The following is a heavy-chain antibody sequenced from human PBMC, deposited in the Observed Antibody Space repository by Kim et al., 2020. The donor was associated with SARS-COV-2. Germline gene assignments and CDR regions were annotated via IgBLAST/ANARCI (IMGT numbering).Heavy chain of an antibody. V-gene: IGHV3-23*01. CDR3: AKDARITIFGVAPPLRVGAFDY. Sequence: GGSLRLSCAASGFTFSSYAMSWVRQAPGKGLEWVSAISGSGGSTYYADSVKGRFTISRDNSENTLYLQMNSLRAEDTAVYYCAKDARITIFGVAPPLRVGAFDYWGQGTLVTVSS. CDR2: ISGSGGST. CDR1: GFTFSSYA. D-gene: IGHD3-3*01. J-gene: IGHJ4*02.